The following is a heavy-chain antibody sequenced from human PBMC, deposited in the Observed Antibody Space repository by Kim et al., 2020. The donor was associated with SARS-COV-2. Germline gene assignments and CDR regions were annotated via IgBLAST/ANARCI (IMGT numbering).Heavy chain of an antibody. D-gene: IGHD6-19*01. J-gene: IGHJ4*02. Sequence: YAASGKGSITTARDTAKNSLYLQMNSLRAEDTAVYYWARAYSRGWAYFDYWGQGTLVTVSS. CDR3: ARAYSRGWAYFDY. V-gene: IGHV3-21*01.